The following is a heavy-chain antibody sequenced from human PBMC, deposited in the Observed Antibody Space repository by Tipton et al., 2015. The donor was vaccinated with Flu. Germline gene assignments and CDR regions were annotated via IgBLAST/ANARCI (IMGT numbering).Heavy chain of an antibody. J-gene: IGHJ4*02. CDR2: IYFSGST. CDR1: GGSISSYY. Sequence: TLSLTCTVSGGSISSYYWSWIRQPPGKGLEWIGYIYFSGSTSYSPSLKSRVTISLDTSKSQFSLRLRSVTAADTAVYFCARGKSGHNDYWGQGTLVTVSS. D-gene: IGHD1-26*01. V-gene: IGHV4-59*01. CDR3: ARGKSGHNDY.